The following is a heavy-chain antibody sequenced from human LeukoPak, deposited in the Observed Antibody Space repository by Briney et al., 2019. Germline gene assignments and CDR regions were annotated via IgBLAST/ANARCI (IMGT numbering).Heavy chain of an antibody. CDR1: GGSISSGSYS. CDR3: ARPSLWFGELTGAFDI. D-gene: IGHD3-10*01. V-gene: IGHV4-61*02. J-gene: IGHJ3*02. CDR2: IYTSGST. Sequence: SQTLSLTCTVSGGSISSGSYSWSWIRQPGGKGLEWIGRIYTSGSTNYNPSLKSRVTISVDTSKNQFSLKLSSVTAADTAVYYRARPSLWFGELTGAFDIWGQGTMVTVSS.